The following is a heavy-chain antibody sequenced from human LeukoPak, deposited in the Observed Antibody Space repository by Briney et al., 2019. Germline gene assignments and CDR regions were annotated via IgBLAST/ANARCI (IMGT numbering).Heavy chain of an antibody. Sequence: PGGSLRLSCEACGFPFSSYSMNGVRQAPGKGLEGVSFISGSSSIIHYADSVKGRYTISRDNAKNSLYLQMNSLRAEDTAVYYCAREAVTTDFDSWGQGTLVTVSS. V-gene: IGHV3-48*04. J-gene: IGHJ4*02. CDR2: ISGSSSII. CDR3: AREAVTTDFDS. D-gene: IGHD4-11*01. CDR1: GFPFSSYS.